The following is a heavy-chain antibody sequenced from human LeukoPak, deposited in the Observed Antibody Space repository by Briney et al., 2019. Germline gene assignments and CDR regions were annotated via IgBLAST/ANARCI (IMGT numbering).Heavy chain of an antibody. Sequence: ASVKGSCKASAYTFTGYYMHWVRQAPGQGLEWMGWIYPNSGGTNYAQKFQGRVTMTRDTSISTAYMELGRLRSDDTAVYYCARSEQFPYYMDVWGKGTTVTVSS. D-gene: IGHD6-19*01. CDR2: IYPNSGGT. V-gene: IGHV1-2*02. CDR3: ARSEQFPYYMDV. CDR1: AYTFTGYY. J-gene: IGHJ6*03.